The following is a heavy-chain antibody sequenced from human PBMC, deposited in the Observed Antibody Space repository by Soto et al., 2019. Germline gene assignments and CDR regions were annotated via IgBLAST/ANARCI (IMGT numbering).Heavy chain of an antibody. V-gene: IGHV4-59*08. Sequence: QVQLQESGPGLVKPSETLSLTCTVSGGSITNYYCSWFRQPPGKALEWIGHIQYNGYSAYNLSLKRRVTMSMDTSKTQFPLMLGSVTATDTAVYYCARHGFGSLHGLVDVWGQGTTVIVSS. CDR2: IQYNGYS. CDR3: ARHGFGSLHGLVDV. J-gene: IGHJ6*02. D-gene: IGHD3-10*01. CDR1: GGSITNYY.